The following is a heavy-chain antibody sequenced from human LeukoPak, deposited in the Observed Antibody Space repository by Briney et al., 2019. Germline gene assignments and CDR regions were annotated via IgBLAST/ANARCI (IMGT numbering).Heavy chain of an antibody. D-gene: IGHD3-10*02. CDR1: GFIFNNYW. J-gene: IGHJ6*04. Sequence: GGSLRLSCGASGFIFNNYWMSWVRQAPGKGLEWVSYISSSGSTIYYADSVKGRFTISRDNAKNSLYLQMNSLRAEDTAVYYCAELGITMIGGVWGKGTTVTISS. CDR3: AELGITMIGGV. V-gene: IGHV3-48*04. CDR2: ISSSGSTI.